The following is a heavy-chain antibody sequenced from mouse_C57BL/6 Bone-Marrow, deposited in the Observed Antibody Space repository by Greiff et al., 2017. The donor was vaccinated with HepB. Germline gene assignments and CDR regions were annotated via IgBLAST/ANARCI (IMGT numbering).Heavy chain of an antibody. Sequence: ESGPGLVKPSQSLSLTCSVTGYSITSGYYWNWIRQFPGNKLEWMGYISYDGSNNYNPYLKNRISITRDTSKNQFFLKLNSVTTEDTATYYCAREGDYYGSGAYWGQGTLVTVSA. V-gene: IGHV3-6*01. CDR3: AREGDYYGSGAY. J-gene: IGHJ3*01. CDR2: ISYDGSN. D-gene: IGHD1-1*01. CDR1: GYSITSGYY.